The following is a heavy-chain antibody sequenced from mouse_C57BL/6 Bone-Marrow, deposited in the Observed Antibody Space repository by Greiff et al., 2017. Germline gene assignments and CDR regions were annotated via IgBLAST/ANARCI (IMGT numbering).Heavy chain of an antibody. D-gene: IGHD2-5*01. CDR3: AREGYSNYGGFAY. CDR2: ISDGGSYT. Sequence: EVKLMESGGGLVKPGGSLTLSCAASGFTFSSYAMSWVRQTPEKRLEWVATISDGGSYTYYPDNVKGRFTISRDNAKNNLYLQMSHLKSEDTAMYYCAREGYSNYGGFAYWGQGTLVTVSA. J-gene: IGHJ3*01. V-gene: IGHV5-4*03. CDR1: GFTFSSYA.